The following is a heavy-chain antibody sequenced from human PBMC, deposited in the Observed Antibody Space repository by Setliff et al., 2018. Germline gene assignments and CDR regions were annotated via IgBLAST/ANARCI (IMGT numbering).Heavy chain of an antibody. Sequence: GASVKVSCKASGDSFSNYAISWVRQAPGQGLEWMGGIIPMFGTPAYTQKFQDRVTITTDESTSTAYMELNSLTSEDTAVYYCARSPLPPPGPGYYYDNSYYYYMDVWGKGTTVTVSS. CDR3: ARSPLPPPGPGYYYDNSYYYYMDV. J-gene: IGHJ6*03. V-gene: IGHV1-69*05. CDR2: IIPMFGTP. CDR1: GDSFSNYA. D-gene: IGHD3-22*01.